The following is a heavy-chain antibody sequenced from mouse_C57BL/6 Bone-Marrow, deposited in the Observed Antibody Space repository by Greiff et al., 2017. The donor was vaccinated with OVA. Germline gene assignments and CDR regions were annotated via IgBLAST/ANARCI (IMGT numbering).Heavy chain of an antibody. D-gene: IGHD1-2*01. CDR2: IYPYNGVS. CDR1: GYSFTGYY. CDR3: ARRRYYGPYAMDY. J-gene: IGHJ4*01. V-gene: IGHV1-31*01. Sequence: DVKLQESGPELVKPGASVKISCKASGYSFTGYYMHWVKQSHGNILDWIGYIYPYNGVSSYNQKFKGKATLTVDKSSSTAYMELRSLTSEDSAVYYCARRRYYGPYAMDYWGQGTSVTVSS.